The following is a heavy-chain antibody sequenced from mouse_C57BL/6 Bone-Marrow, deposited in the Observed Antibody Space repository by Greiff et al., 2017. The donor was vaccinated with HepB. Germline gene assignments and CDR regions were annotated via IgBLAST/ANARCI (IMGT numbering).Heavy chain of an antibody. CDR2: IDPSDSYT. J-gene: IGHJ3*01. Sequence: QVQLQQSGAELVMPGASVKLSCKASGYTFTSYWMHWVKQRPGQGLEWIGEIDPSDSYTNYNQKFKGKSTLTVYKSSSTAYMQLSSLTSEDSAVYYCARVSGLAWFAYWGQGTLVTVSA. D-gene: IGHD3-2*02. CDR3: ARVSGLAWFAY. CDR1: GYTFTSYW. V-gene: IGHV1-69*01.